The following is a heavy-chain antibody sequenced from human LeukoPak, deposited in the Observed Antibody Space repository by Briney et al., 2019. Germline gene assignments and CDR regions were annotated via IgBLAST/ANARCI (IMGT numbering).Heavy chain of an antibody. D-gene: IGHD3-22*01. CDR3: ARDYDSSGFTHYFDY. Sequence: SVKVSCKASGGTFSSYAISWVRQAPGQGLEWMGGIIPIFGTANYAQKFQGRVTITADESTSTAYMELSSLRSEDTAVYYCARDYDSSGFTHYFDYWGQGTPVTVSS. V-gene: IGHV1-69*01. J-gene: IGHJ4*02. CDR2: IIPIFGTA. CDR1: GGTFSSYA.